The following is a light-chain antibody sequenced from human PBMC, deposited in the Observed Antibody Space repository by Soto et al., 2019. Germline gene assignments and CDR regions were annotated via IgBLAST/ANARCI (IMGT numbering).Light chain of an antibody. V-gene: IGLV2-14*01. CDR2: EVN. Sequence: QSVLTQPASVSGSPGQSITISCTGTSSDVGGYNYVSWYQQHPGKAPKLMIYEVNNRPSGVSNRFSGSKSGNTASLTISGLQAEDEADYYCSSYTSSTTPDVFGTGTKVTVL. CDR3: SSYTSSTTPDV. CDR1: SSDVGGYNY. J-gene: IGLJ1*01.